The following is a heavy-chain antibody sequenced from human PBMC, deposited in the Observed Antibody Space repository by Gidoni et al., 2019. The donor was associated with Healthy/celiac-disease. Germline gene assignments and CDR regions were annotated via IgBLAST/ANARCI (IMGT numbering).Heavy chain of an antibody. CDR1: GFTFSSYA. J-gene: IGHJ4*02. V-gene: IGHV3-30*04. D-gene: IGHD6-19*01. CDR2: ISYDGSNK. Sequence: QVQLVESGGGVVQPGRSLRLSCAASGFTFSSYAMHWVRQAPGKGLEWVAVISYDGSNKYYADSVKGRFTISRDNSKNTLYLQMNSLRAEDTAVYYCARVVRWLVLLGYFDYWGQGTLVTVSS. CDR3: ARVVRWLVLLGYFDY.